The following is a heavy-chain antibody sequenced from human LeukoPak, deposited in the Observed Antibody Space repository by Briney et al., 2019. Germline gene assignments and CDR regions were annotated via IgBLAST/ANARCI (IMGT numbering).Heavy chain of an antibody. CDR2: IHYTGIT. D-gene: IGHD5-18*01. J-gene: IGHJ4*02. Sequence: SETLSLTCTVSRGSFSSHYWTWIRQPPGKGLECMGYIHYTGITNYNPSLESRVTISLDTSKNQFSLELRSVTAADTAVYYCARGDVYTYGLDYWGQGTLVTVSS. V-gene: IGHV4-59*11. CDR1: RGSFSSHY. CDR3: ARGDVYTYGLDY.